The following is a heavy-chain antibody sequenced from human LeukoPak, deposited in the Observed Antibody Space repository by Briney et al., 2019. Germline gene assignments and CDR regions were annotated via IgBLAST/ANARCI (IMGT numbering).Heavy chain of an antibody. J-gene: IGHJ5*02. CDR1: GGSISSSSYY. V-gene: IGHV4-39*01. D-gene: IGHD6-13*01. CDR3: ARGGQQLVYNWFDP. Sequence: SETLSLTCTVSGGSISSSSYYWGWIRQPPGKGLEWIGSIYYSGSTYYNPSLKSRVTISVDTSKNQFSLQLNSVTPEDTAVYYCARGGQQLVYNWFDPWGQGTLVTVSS. CDR2: IYYSGST.